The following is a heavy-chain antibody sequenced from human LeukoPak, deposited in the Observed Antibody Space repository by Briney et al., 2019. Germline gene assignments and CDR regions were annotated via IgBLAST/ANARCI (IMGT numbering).Heavy chain of an antibody. J-gene: IGHJ4*02. CDR3: ARDSEGATGCDY. D-gene: IGHD1-26*01. CDR1: VNTFSDYY. CDR2: INPNSGGT. Sequence: GASVKVSCKSSVNTFSDYYMHWVRQAPGQGLGWMGWINPNSGGTNYAQKFHGRVTLTRDTSISTAYMVLSKLRSDDTAVYYCARDSEGATGCDYWGQGTLLTVSS. V-gene: IGHV1-2*02.